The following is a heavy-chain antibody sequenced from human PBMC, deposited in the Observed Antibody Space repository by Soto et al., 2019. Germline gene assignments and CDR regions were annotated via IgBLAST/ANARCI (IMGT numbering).Heavy chain of an antibody. V-gene: IGHV3-23*01. D-gene: IGHD1-26*01. Sequence: EVHLLESGGGLVQPGGSLRLSCVASGFAFNTYYMSWVRHAPGRGLEWVSGISNSGGSTNYADSVKGRFTISRDNSKNTLYLQMNDLRADDTAVYYCAPQGARGLYSFDYWGQGTLATVSS. CDR2: ISNSGGST. CDR1: GFAFNTYY. CDR3: APQGARGLYSFDY. J-gene: IGHJ4*02.